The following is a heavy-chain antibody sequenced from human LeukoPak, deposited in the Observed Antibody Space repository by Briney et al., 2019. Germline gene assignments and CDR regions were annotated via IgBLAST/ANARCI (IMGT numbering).Heavy chain of an antibody. J-gene: IGHJ5*02. CDR3: ARAGYSSGWYVDWFDP. CDR2: IYTSGST. CDR1: GGSISSGSYY. D-gene: IGHD6-19*01. Sequence: SETLSLTCTVSGGSISSGSYYWSWIRQPAGKGLEWIGRIYTSGSTNYNPSLKSRVTISVDTSKNQFSLKLSFVTAADTAVYYCARAGYSSGWYVDWFDPWGQGTLVTVSS. V-gene: IGHV4-61*02.